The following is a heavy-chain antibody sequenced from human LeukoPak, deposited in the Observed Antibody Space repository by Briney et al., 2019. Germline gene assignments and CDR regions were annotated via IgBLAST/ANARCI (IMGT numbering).Heavy chain of an antibody. CDR2: INHSGST. J-gene: IGHJ4*02. Sequence: SETLSLTCAVYGGSFRGYYWSWIRQPPGKGLEWIGEINHSGSTNYNPSLKSRVTISVDTSKNQFSLKLSSVTAADTAVYYCAREIAAAGSDCNFDYWGQGTLVTVSS. D-gene: IGHD6-13*01. CDR3: AREIAAAGSDCNFDY. V-gene: IGHV4-34*01. CDR1: GGSFRGYY.